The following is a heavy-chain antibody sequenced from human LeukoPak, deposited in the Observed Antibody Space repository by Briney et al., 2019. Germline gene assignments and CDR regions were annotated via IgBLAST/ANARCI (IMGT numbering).Heavy chain of an antibody. CDR2: INHSGST. CDR3: ARGPYGDYGVFYY. J-gene: IGHJ4*02. CDR1: GGSFSGYS. V-gene: IGHV4-34*01. Sequence: SETLSLTCAVSGGSFSGYSWSWIRQPPGKGLEWIGEINHSGSTNYNPSLKSRVTISVDTSKNQFSLKLSSVTAADTAVHYCARGPYGDYGVFYYWGQGTLVTVSS. D-gene: IGHD4-17*01.